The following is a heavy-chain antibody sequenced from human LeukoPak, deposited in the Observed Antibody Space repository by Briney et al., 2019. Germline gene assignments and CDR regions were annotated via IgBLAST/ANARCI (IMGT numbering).Heavy chain of an antibody. D-gene: IGHD6-19*01. CDR3: ASASSYSSGLDY. CDR2: IHSGGST. J-gene: IGHJ4*02. V-gene: IGHV3-53*01. CDR1: GFTVSSKY. Sequence: GGSLRLSCAASGFTVSSKYMSWVRQAPGGGLEWVSVIHSGGSTYYADSVRGRFTISRDNSKNTLYLQMNSLRAEDTAVYYCASASSYSSGLDYWGQGTLVTVSS.